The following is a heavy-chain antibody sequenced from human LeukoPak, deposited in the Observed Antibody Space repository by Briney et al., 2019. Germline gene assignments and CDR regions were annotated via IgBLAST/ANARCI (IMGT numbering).Heavy chain of an antibody. V-gene: IGHV3-30*02. CDR3: AKDRRGFTLARGVIV. D-gene: IGHD3-10*01. Sequence: PGGSLRLSCAGSGLTFSRYGMHGVGQAPGKGLEGVAFIRYEGSKKYYGDSGKGRFTISTDNSKNTLYLQMNSLTAEDTAVYYCAKDRRGFTLARGVIVWSQATLVTVSS. CDR2: IRYEGSKK. CDR1: GLTFSRYG. J-gene: IGHJ4*02.